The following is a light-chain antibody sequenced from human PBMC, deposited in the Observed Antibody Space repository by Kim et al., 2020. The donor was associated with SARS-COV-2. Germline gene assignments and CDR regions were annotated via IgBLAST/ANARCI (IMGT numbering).Light chain of an antibody. V-gene: IGKV3-11*01. J-gene: IGKJ5*01. CDR2: GAS. CDR1: QSVGNN. CDR3: QQRDTWIT. Sequence: SLDPGDRATLAGRASQSVGNNIAWYQQKAGQPPRLVIYGASIRATGIPARFSGSGSGTDFTLTINNLEPEDFAVYYCQQRDTWITFGQGTRLEIK.